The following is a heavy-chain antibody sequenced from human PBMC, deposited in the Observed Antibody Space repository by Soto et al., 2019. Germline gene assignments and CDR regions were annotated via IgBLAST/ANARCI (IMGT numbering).Heavy chain of an antibody. CDR2: ISGSGGST. CDR3: AKELSGATGKHYYYYYGMDV. D-gene: IGHD3-10*01. Sequence: EVQLLESGGGLVQPGGSLRLSCAASGFTFSSYAMSWVRQAPGKGLEWVSAISGSGGSTYYADSVKGRFTISRDNSKNTLYLQMNSLRAEDTAVYYCAKELSGATGKHYYYYYGMDVWGQGTTVTVSS. J-gene: IGHJ6*02. CDR1: GFTFSSYA. V-gene: IGHV3-23*01.